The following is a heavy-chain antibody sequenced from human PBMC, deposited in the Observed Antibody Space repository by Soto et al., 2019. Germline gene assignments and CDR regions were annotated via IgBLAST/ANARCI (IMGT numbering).Heavy chain of an antibody. Sequence: SETLSLTCTVSGESISSGNHYWSWVRQSPGEGLERIGVIYYSGNTYYTPSLKSRVSMSVGTSNTQFSLKLNSVTAADTAVYYCARDAGYCNSVSCYPYNMDVWGQGTTGAVSS. CDR3: ARDAGYCNSVSCYPYNMDV. J-gene: IGHJ6*02. D-gene: IGHD2-15*01. CDR2: IYYSGNT. CDR1: GESISSGNHY. V-gene: IGHV4-30-4*01.